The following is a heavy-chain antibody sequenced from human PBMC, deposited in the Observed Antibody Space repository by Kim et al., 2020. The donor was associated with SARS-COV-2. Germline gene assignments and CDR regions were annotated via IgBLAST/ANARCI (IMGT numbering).Heavy chain of an antibody. Sequence: GGSLRLSCAASGFNFISYSMVWVRQAPGRGLEWVSSITSDSVYKFYADSVSGRFTVSRDNAENSLYLQLNSLRAEDTALYYCARRGGSGSYSSPFDYWG. CDR3: ARRGGSGSYSSPFDY. CDR1: GFNFISYS. J-gene: IGHJ4*01. D-gene: IGHD3-10*01. V-gene: IGHV3-21*06. CDR2: ITSDSVYK.